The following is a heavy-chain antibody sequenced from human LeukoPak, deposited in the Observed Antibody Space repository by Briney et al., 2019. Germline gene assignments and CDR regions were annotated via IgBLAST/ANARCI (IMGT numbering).Heavy chain of an antibody. CDR1: GFTVGSNY. Sequence: GGSLRLSCAASGFTVGSNYMSWVRQAPGQGLEWVSIIYRGGSTNYADSVKGRFTISRDTSKNTLYLQMNSLRAEDTAVYYCASLSANSSAYFFDYWGQGTLVTVSS. D-gene: IGHD3-22*01. CDR2: IYRGGST. CDR3: ASLSANSSAYFFDY. J-gene: IGHJ4*02. V-gene: IGHV3-66*01.